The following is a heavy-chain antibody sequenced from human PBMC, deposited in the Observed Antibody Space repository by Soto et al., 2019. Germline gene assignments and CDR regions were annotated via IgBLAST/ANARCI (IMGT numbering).Heavy chain of an antibody. CDR2: IYYSGST. Sequence: PSETLSLTCTVSGGSISSGGYYWSWIRQHPGKGLEWIGYIYYSGSTYYNPSLKSRVTISVDTSKNQFSLKLSSVTAADTAVYYCASGGITIFGVAKLDYWGRGTLVTVSS. CDR3: ASGGITIFGVAKLDY. CDR1: GGSISSGGYY. D-gene: IGHD3-3*01. J-gene: IGHJ4*02. V-gene: IGHV4-31*03.